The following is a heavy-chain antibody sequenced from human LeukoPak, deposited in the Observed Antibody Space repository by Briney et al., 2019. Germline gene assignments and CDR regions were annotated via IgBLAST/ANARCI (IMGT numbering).Heavy chain of an antibody. CDR3: ARDRGYCRSTSCYWHAFDI. J-gene: IGHJ3*02. V-gene: IGHV1-2*04. CDR1: GYTFTGYY. Sequence: ASVKVSCKASGYTFTGYYMHWGRQAPGQGLEWMGWINPNSGGTNYTQKFQGWVTMTRDTSIRTAYMELSRQRSEDTDVYYCARDRGYCRSTSCYWHAFDIWGQGTMVTVSS. CDR2: INPNSGGT. D-gene: IGHD2-2*01.